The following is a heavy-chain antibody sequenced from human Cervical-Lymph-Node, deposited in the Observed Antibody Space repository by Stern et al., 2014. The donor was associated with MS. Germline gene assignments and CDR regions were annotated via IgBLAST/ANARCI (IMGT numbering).Heavy chain of an antibody. CDR3: ARTQIWNWHFDL. CDR1: GFSFSNPGVG. J-gene: IGHJ2*01. V-gene: IGHV2-5*01. Sequence: EESGPTLVKSTQTLTLTCTFSGFSFSNPGVGVGWIRQPPGTPLEWVALIYWNGNNRFTASLKNRLTITKSAYTDQVVLSMTNVDPVDTATYYCARTQIWNWHFDLWGRGILVTVSS. D-gene: IGHD1-1*01. CDR2: IYWNGNN.